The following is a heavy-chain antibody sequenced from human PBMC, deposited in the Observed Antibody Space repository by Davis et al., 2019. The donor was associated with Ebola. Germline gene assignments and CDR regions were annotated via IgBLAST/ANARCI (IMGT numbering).Heavy chain of an antibody. V-gene: IGHV3-74*01. D-gene: IGHD6-13*01. CDR3: AKDMMRSSFYYYGMDV. Sequence: GESLKISCAASGFTFSSYWMHWVRQAPGKGLVWVSRINSDGSSTSYADSVKGRFTISRDNAKNTLYLQMNSLRAEDTALYYCAKDMMRSSFYYYGMDVWGQGTTVTVSS. CDR2: INSDGSST. J-gene: IGHJ6*02. CDR1: GFTFSSYW.